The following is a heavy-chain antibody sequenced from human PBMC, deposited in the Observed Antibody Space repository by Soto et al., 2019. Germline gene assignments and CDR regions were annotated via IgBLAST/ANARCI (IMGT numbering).Heavy chain of an antibody. V-gene: IGHV3-30*03. J-gene: IGHJ4*02. CDR2: ISYDGSNT. CDR1: GFPFTTYG. CDR3: VGARYYFAY. D-gene: IGHD3-10*01. Sequence: QVQLVESGGGVVQPGRSLRLSCAASGFPFTTYGMHWVREGPGKGLEWVAVISYDGSNTYYADSVKGRFTISRDNSKNTLYLQMNSLRPEDTALYYCVGARYYFAYRGQGTLVPVSS.